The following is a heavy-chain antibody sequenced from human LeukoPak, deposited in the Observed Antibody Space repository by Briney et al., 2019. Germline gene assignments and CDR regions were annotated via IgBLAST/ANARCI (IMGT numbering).Heavy chain of an antibody. CDR2: INWNSDTI. V-gene: IGHV3-9*01. J-gene: IGHJ6*03. Sequence: GGSLRLSCAASGFTFDDYAMHWVRQAPGKGLEWVSGINWNSDTIAYADSVKGRFTISRDNAKNSLYLQMNSLRAEDTALYYCAKDKGTYYYVSGSLRGHYYYYMDVWGKGTTVTVSS. CDR1: GFTFDDYA. D-gene: IGHD3-10*01. CDR3: AKDKGTYYYVSGSLRGHYYYYMDV.